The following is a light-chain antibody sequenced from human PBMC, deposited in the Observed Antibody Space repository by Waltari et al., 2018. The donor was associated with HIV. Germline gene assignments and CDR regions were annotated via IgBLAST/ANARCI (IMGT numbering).Light chain of an antibody. J-gene: IGLJ2*01. Sequence: QSVLTQPPSVSGAPGQRVTISCTGSSSTIGAGYAVHWYQQVPGTAPKLLIYGNNNRPSGVPDRFSASKSGASPSLAITGLQAEDEADYYCQSYDSSLTGSVVGGGTKLTVL. CDR1: SSTIGAGYA. V-gene: IGLV1-40*01. CDR3: QSYDSSLTGSV. CDR2: GNN.